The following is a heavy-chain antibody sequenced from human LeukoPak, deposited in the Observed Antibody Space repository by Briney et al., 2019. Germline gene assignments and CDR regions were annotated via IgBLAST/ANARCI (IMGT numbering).Heavy chain of an antibody. J-gene: IGHJ4*02. Sequence: GGSLRLSCAASGFTFSSYAMSWVRQAPGKGLEWASAISGSSGSTYYADSVKGRFTISRDNSKNTLYLQMNSLRAEDTAVYYCAKDPGGYSYGPQLDYWGQGTLVTVSS. D-gene: IGHD5-18*01. CDR3: AKDPGGYSYGPQLDY. CDR2: ISGSSGST. CDR1: GFTFSSYA. V-gene: IGHV3-23*01.